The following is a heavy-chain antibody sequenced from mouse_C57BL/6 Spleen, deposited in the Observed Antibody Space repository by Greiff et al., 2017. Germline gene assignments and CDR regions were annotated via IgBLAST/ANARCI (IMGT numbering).Heavy chain of an antibody. J-gene: IGHJ4*01. CDR3: ARGEENGNWNYAMDY. V-gene: IGHV1-78*01. D-gene: IGHD2-1*01. CDR2: IYPRDGST. CDR1: GYTFTDHT. Sequence: VQLQESDAELVKPGASVKISCKVSGYTFTDHTIHWMKQRPEQGLEWIGYIYPRDGSTKYNEKFKGKATLTADKSSSTAYMQLNSLTSEDSAVYFCARGEENGNWNYAMDYWGQGTSVTVSS.